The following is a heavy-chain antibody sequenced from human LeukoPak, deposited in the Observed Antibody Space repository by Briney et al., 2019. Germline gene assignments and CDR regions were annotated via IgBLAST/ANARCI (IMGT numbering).Heavy chain of an antibody. CDR1: GYALTELS. Sequence: GASVKVSCKVSGYALTELSMHWVRQAPGKGLEWMGGFDPEDGGTIYAQKFQGRVTMTEDTSTDTAYMELSSLRSEDTAVYYCATVALTYEQWLVPPYYYYGMDVWGQGTTVTVSS. J-gene: IGHJ6*02. D-gene: IGHD6-19*01. V-gene: IGHV1-24*01. CDR2: FDPEDGGT. CDR3: ATVALTYEQWLVPPYYYYGMDV.